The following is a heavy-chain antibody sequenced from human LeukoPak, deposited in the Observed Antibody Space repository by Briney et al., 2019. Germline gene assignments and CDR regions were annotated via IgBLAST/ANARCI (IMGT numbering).Heavy chain of an antibody. CDR3: ARGWEYCSSTSCHKDFDY. CDR1: GYTFTSYG. D-gene: IGHD2-2*02. Sequence: ASVKVSCKASGYTFTSYGISWVRQAPGQGLEWMGWISAYNGNTNYAQKLQGRVTMTTDTSTSTAYMELRSLRSDDTAVYYCARGWEYCSSTSCHKDFDYWGQGTLVTVSS. V-gene: IGHV1-18*01. CDR2: ISAYNGNT. J-gene: IGHJ4*02.